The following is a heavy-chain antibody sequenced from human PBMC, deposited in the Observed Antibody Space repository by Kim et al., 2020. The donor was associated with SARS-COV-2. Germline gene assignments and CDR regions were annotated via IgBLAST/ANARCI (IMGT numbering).Heavy chain of an antibody. CDR1: GGSFSGYY. Sequence: SETLSLTCAVYGGSFSGYYWSWIRQPPGKGLEWIGEINHSGSTNYNPSLKSRVTISVDTSKNQFSLKLSSVTAADTAVYYCARMAAARLNWFDPWGQGTLVTVSS. CDR2: INHSGST. V-gene: IGHV4-34*01. CDR3: ARMAAARLNWFDP. D-gene: IGHD6-6*01. J-gene: IGHJ5*02.